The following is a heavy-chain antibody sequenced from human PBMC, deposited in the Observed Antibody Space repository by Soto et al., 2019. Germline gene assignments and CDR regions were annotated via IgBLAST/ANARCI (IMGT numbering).Heavy chain of an antibody. V-gene: IGHV3-72*01. Sequence: GGSLRLSCAASRFAFSDHYMDWVRQAPGKGLEWVGRIRKKVNSYSTEYAASVKGRFTISRDDSRNSLFLQMNSLKTEDTALYYCVRVSGSGSSSPLDYWGQGTLVTVSS. CDR2: IRKKVNSYST. CDR1: RFAFSDHY. J-gene: IGHJ4*02. D-gene: IGHD1-26*01. CDR3: VRVSGSGSSSPLDY.